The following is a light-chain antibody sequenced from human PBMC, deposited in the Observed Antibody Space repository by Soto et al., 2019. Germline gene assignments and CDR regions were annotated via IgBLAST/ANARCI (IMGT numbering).Light chain of an antibody. CDR1: SSNIGTNA. Sequence: QSELTQPPSASGTPGQRVTISCSGGSSNIGTNAVNWYQQLPGTAPKLLIYNNNQRPSGVPDRFSGSKSGTSASLAISGLQSDDVSHYYCAAWDDSLNGYVFGTVTKVTVL. CDR3: AAWDDSLNGYV. CDR2: NNN. V-gene: IGLV1-44*01. J-gene: IGLJ1*01.